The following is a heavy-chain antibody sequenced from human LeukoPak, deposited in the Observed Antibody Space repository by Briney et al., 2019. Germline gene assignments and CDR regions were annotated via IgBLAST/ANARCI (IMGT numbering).Heavy chain of an antibody. D-gene: IGHD2-15*01. V-gene: IGHV3-23*01. Sequence: PGGSLRLSCAASGFTFSSYAMSWVRQAPGKGLEWVSAISGSGVSTYYADSVKGRFTISRDNSKNTLYLQMNSLRAEDTAVYYCAKRPGRLYYFDYWGQGTLVTVSS. J-gene: IGHJ4*02. CDR2: ISGSGVST. CDR3: AKRPGRLYYFDY. CDR1: GFTFSSYA.